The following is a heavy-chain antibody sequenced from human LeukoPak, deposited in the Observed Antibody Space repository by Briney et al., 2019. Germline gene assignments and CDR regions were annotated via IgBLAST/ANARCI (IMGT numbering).Heavy chain of an antibody. J-gene: IGHJ2*01. V-gene: IGHV4-61*01. Sequence: PSETLSLTCTVSGGSISSDHYYWSWIRQHPGKGLEWIGYIYYSGSTNYNPSLKSRVTISVDTSKNQVSLKLSSVTAADTAVYYCARDRTSSGWYPDYWYFDLWGRGTLVTVSS. CDR3: ARDRTSSGWYPDYWYFDL. CDR2: IYYSGST. CDR1: GGSISSDHYY. D-gene: IGHD6-19*01.